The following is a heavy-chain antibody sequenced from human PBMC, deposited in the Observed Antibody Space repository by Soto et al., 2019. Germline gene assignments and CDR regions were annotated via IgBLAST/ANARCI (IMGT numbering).Heavy chain of an antibody. CDR2: IYPGDSDT. D-gene: IGHD2-2*01. V-gene: IGHV5-51*01. CDR1: GYSFTSYW. J-gene: IGHJ6*03. CDR3: ARIGIYWSSTSCLNYFDDMGV. Sequence: GESLKISCKGSGYSFTSYWIGWVRQMPGKGLEWMGIIYPGDSDTRYSPSFQGQVTISADKSISTAYLQWSSLKASDTAMYYCARIGIYWSSTSCLNYFDDMGVWSKGTTVTVAS.